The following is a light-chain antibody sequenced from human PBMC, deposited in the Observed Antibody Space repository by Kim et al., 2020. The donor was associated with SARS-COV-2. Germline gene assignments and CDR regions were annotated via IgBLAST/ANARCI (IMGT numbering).Light chain of an antibody. Sequence: GTVTLTCGLSSGSVSTSYSPSWYQQTPGQAPRTLIYSTNTRSSGVPDRFSGSILGNKAALTITGAQADDESDYYCVLYMGSGIWVFGGGTQLTVL. CDR2: STN. J-gene: IGLJ3*02. CDR1: SGSVSTSYS. CDR3: VLYMGSGIWV. V-gene: IGLV8-61*01.